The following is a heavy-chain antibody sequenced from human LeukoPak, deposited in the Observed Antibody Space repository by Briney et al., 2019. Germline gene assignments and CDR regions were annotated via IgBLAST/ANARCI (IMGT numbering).Heavy chain of an antibody. D-gene: IGHD3-3*01. CDR3: ASQGRGRIFGPHYYMDV. J-gene: IGHJ6*03. CDR2: IYYSGST. CDR1: GGSISSYY. Sequence: SETLSLTCTVSGGSISSYYWSWIRQPPGKGLEWIGYIYYSGSTNYNPSLKSRVTISVDTSKNQFSLKLSSVTAADTAVYYCASQGRGRIFGPHYYMDVWGKGTTVTVSS. V-gene: IGHV4-59*01.